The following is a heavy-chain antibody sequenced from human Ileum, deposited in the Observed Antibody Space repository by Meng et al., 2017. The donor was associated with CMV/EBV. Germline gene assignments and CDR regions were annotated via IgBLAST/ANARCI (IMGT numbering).Heavy chain of an antibody. CDR2: LYYTGDPT. V-gene: IGHV3-23*05. Sequence: GESLKISCTASGFAFSNSVMIWVRQAPGKGLEWVSTLYYTGDPTYYADSVKGRFTISRDNSKNTLYLQMNSLRAEDTAVYYCARFLGIVGATHDGYWGQGTLVTVSS. D-gene: IGHD1-26*01. CDR1: GFAFSNSV. CDR3: ARFLGIVGATHDGY. J-gene: IGHJ4*02.